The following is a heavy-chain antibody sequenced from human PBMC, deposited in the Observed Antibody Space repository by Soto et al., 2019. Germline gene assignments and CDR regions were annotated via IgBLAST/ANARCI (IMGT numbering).Heavy chain of an antibody. V-gene: IGHV3-30*18. D-gene: IGHD3-3*01. Sequence: GGSQRLSCAASGFSFSDYGMHWVRQAPGKALEWVAVISYDGSYKYYGDSVKGRFTISRDNSKNTLYLQMYSLRSEDTAVYYCTKAYYDFWSGYASSYYYGMDVWGQGTTVTVSS. CDR3: TKAYYDFWSGYASSYYYGMDV. J-gene: IGHJ6*02. CDR2: ISYDGSYK. CDR1: GFSFSDYG.